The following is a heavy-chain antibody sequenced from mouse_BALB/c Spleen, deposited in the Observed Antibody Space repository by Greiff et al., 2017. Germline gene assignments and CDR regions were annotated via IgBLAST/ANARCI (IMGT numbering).Heavy chain of an antibody. V-gene: IGHV5-6*01. CDR3: ARDYYLFYAMDY. D-gene: IGHD1-1*01. CDR2: ISSGGSYT. Sequence: EVQLVESGGDLVKPGGSLKISCAASGFTFSSYGMYWVRQTPDKRLEWVGTISSGGSYTYYQNSVKGRFTISTDNAKTTLYLQMSSLKSEDTAMYYCARDYYLFYAMDYWGQGTSLTVSS. CDR1: GFTFSSYG. J-gene: IGHJ4*01.